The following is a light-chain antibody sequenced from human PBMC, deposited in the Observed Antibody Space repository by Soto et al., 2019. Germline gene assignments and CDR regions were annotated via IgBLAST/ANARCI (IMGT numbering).Light chain of an antibody. CDR2: DVS. CDR3: CSYAGTDTYA. Sequence: SALTQPRSVYGSPGQSVTISCTGTSSDVGGYDYVYWYQQHPGKATKVMIYDVSKWPSGVPDRISGSKSGNTASLTISGLQAEDKAEYYCCSYAGTDTYAFVTVTKLTVL. CDR1: SSDVGGYDY. J-gene: IGLJ1*01. V-gene: IGLV2-11*01.